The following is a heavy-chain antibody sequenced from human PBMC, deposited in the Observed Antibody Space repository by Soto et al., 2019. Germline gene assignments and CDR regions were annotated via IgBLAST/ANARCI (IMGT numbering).Heavy chain of an antibody. CDR3: SKVVAAADGYFQH. J-gene: IGHJ1*01. Sequence: GESLWIACKGSGYSFTSYWIGWVRQMPGKGLEWMGIIYPGDSDTRYSPSFQGQVTISADKSISTDYLHWSSLKASDTAMYYCSKVVAAADGYFQHWGQGTLVTVSS. CDR2: IYPGDSDT. CDR1: GYSFTSYW. D-gene: IGHD2-2*01. V-gene: IGHV5-51*01.